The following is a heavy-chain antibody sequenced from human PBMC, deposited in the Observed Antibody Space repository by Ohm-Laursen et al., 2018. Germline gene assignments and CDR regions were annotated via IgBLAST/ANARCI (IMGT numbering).Heavy chain of an antibody. CDR3: ARLSSRIDY. CDR2: IYYSGST. J-gene: IGHJ4*02. Sequence: TLSLTCTVSGGSISSYYWSWIRQPPGKGLEWIGYIYYSGSTNYNPSLKSRVTISVDTSKNQFSLKLSSVTAADTAVYYCARLSSRIDYWGQGTLVTVSS. CDR1: GGSISSYY. V-gene: IGHV4-59*08.